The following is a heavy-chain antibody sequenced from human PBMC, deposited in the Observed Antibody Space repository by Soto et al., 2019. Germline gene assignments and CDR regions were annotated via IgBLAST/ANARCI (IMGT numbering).Heavy chain of an antibody. CDR1: GFTFSDYY. V-gene: IGHV3-11*06. Sequence: NPGGSLRLSCAASGFTFSDYYMSWIRQAPGKGLEWVSYISSSSSYTSYADSVKGRFTISRDNAKNSLYLQMNSLRAEDTAVYYCASGYYSTGYIDYWGQGTLVTVSS. J-gene: IGHJ4*02. D-gene: IGHD3-22*01. CDR3: ASGYYSTGYIDY. CDR2: ISSSSSYT.